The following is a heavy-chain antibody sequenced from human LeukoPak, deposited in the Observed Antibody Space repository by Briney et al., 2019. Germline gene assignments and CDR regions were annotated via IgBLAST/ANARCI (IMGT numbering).Heavy chain of an antibody. J-gene: IGHJ4*02. CDR3: AKEGGYYDSVDY. CDR1: GFTFSSYG. Sequence: GGSLRLSCAASGFTFSSYGMHWVRQAPGRGPEWVAVISYDGSNKYYADSVKGRFTISRDNSKNTLYLQMNSLRAEDTAVYYCAKEGGYYDSVDYWGQGTLVTVSS. V-gene: IGHV3-30*18. D-gene: IGHD3-22*01. CDR2: ISYDGSNK.